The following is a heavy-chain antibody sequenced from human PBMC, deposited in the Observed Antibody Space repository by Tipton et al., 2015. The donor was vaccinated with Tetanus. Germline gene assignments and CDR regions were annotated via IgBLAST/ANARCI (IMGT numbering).Heavy chain of an antibody. D-gene: IGHD2/OR15-2a*01. J-gene: IGHJ1*01. CDR1: GGSIRSGGFY. Sequence: TLSLTCTVYGGSIRSGGFYWSWIRQHTGKGLEWIVYIYDTGNTHYNPTLKSRVTISVDTSKNQLSLRPDSVTSADTAESSSARTTASTFSASWGQGPLVPVSS. CDR3: ARTTASTFSAS. V-gene: IGHV4-31*03. CDR2: IYDTGNT.